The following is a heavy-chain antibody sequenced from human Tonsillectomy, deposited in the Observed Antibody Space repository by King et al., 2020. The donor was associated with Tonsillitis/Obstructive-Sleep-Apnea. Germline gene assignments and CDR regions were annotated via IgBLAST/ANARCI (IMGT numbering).Heavy chain of an antibody. Sequence: VQLQQWGTGLLKPSETLSLTCAVYGGSFSGYYWSWIRQPPGKGLEWIGEINHSGSTNYNPSLKSRVTITVDTSKNQFSLKLSTMTAAATAVYYCARVLRFLEWFPYMDVWGKGTTVTVSS. V-gene: IGHV4-34*01. CDR3: ARVLRFLEWFPYMDV. CDR2: INHSGST. D-gene: IGHD3-3*01. CDR1: GGSFSGYY. J-gene: IGHJ6*03.